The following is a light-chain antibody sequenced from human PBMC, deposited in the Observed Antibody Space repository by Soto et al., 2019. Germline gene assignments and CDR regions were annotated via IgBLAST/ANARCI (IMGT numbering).Light chain of an antibody. J-gene: IGLJ2*01. CDR3: QTWATGIQNVV. CDR2: LNSDGSH. V-gene: IGLV4-69*01. CDR1: SGHSSYA. Sequence: QSVLTQSPSASASLGASVKLTCTLSSGHSSYAIAWHQQQPEKGPRYLMKLNSDGSHSKGDGIPDRFSGSSSGAERHLTISSLQSEDEADYYCQTWATGIQNVVFGGGTKLTVL.